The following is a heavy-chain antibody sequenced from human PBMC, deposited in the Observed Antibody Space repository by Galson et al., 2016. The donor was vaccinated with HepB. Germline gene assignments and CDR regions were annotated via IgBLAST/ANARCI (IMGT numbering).Heavy chain of an antibody. D-gene: IGHD4-11*01. CDR2: IWYDGTSK. CDR3: AKVATPNRNYENWFDS. Sequence: SLRLSCAASGFNFRGYWMSWVRQAPGKGLEWVAVIWYDGTSKYYVDSVKGRFTISRDNSKNTLNLQMNSLRAEDTAVYYCAKVATPNRNYENWFDSWGQGTLVTVSA. J-gene: IGHJ5*01. V-gene: IGHV3-33*08. CDR1: GFNFRGYW.